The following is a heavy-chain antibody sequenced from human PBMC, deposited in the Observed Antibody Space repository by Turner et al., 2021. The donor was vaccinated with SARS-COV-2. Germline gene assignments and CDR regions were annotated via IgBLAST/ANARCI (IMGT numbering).Heavy chain of an antibody. J-gene: IGHJ6*02. Sequence: EVQLLESGGGVVQPGGSLRLSCAASGFTFSSYALTWVRQARGKRLEWVSTIVGSSDTTYYEESVKGRFTISRNNSNNTLYLQMTSLRAEDTAVYYCALYYGFEEDINYYYYYVIDVWGQGTTVTVSS. CDR1: GFTFSSYA. CDR3: ALYYGFEEDINYYYYYVIDV. CDR2: IVGSSDTT. D-gene: IGHD3-10*01. V-gene: IGHV3-23*01.